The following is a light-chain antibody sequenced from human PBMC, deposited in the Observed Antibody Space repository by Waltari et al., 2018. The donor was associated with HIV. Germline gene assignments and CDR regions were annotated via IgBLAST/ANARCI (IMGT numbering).Light chain of an antibody. Sequence: QSALTQPASVSGSPGQSITISCTGSTSDFGLYNFISWYQQHPGGVPKVIIYEVLSRPSGVSSRFSGSKSGNTTSLTISGLQTEDEADYYCTSFTSNYTVIFGGGTKVTVL. CDR1: TSDFGLYNF. J-gene: IGLJ2*01. V-gene: IGLV2-14*01. CDR2: EVL. CDR3: TSFTSNYTVI.